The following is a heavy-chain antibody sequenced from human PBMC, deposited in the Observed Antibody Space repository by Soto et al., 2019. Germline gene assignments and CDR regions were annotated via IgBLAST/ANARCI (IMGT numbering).Heavy chain of an antibody. J-gene: IGHJ6*02. D-gene: IGHD4-17*01. V-gene: IGHV1-69*13. CDR1: GGTFCSYA. Sequence: SVKVSCKASGGTFCSYAISWVRQAPGQGLEWMGGIIPIFGTANYAQKFQGRVTITADESTSTAYMELSSLRSEDTAVYYCARDDATVVTPDYYGMDVWGQGTTVTVSS. CDR3: ARDDATVVTPDYYGMDV. CDR2: IIPIFGTA.